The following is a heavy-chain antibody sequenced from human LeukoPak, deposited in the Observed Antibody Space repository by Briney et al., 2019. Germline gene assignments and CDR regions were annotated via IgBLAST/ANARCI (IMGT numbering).Heavy chain of an antibody. CDR2: IYCGVST. CDR3: ARVCSGGSCYSQVRGPGTDPRKYYFDY. V-gene: IGHV4-59*01. CDR1: GRSFISYD. D-gene: IGHD2-15*01. J-gene: IGHJ4*02. Sequence: PSAALPLACSVLGRSFISYDRGWHRQPPRKRLDRIGYIYCGVSTNYTPSLKSRVTISVDTAKNQFSLKLSSVTAADTAVYYCARVCSGGSCYSQVRGPGTDPRKYYFDYWGQGTLVTVSS.